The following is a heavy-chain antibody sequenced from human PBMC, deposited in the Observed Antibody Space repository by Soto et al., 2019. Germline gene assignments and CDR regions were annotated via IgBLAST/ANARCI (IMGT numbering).Heavy chain of an antibody. CDR2: ISYDGSNK. D-gene: IGHD3-3*01. Sequence: QVQLVESGGGVVQPGRSLRLSCAASGFTFSSYGMHWVRQAPGKGLEWVAVISYDGSNKYYADSVKGRFTISRDNSKNTLYLQMNSLRSEDTAVYYRAKEGTRLLRFLEHYGMDVWGQGTTVTVSS. J-gene: IGHJ6*01. CDR1: GFTFSSYG. CDR3: AKEGTRLLRFLEHYGMDV. V-gene: IGHV3-30*18.